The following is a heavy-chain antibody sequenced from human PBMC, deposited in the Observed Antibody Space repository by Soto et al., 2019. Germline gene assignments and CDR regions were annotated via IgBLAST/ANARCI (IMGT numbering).Heavy chain of an antibody. CDR2: IYWDDDK. J-gene: IGHJ4*02. CDR1: GFSLSNSGVG. CDR3: AYSAGSYGYRLDY. D-gene: IGHD5-18*01. V-gene: IGHV2-5*02. Sequence: QITLKESGPPLVKPTQTLTLTCTFSGFSLSNSGVGVGWIRQPPGKALEWLALIYWDDDKRYSPFLKSRLTISKVTSKSQVVLTMTNMAPVDTATYYFAYSAGSYGYRLDYWGQGTLVIVSS.